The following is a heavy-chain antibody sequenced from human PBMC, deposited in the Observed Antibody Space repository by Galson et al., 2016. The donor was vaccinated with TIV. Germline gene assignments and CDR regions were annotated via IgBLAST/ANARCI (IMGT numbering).Heavy chain of an antibody. V-gene: IGHV3-30*18. Sequence: SLRLSCAASGFTFSTYGMHWVRQAPGKGLEWVAVTSYNGGNKYYAVSVKGRFTISRDNSKNTLHLQMNSLRAEDTAVYYCAKCRRGYDSSWFPRAAYYYYATDVWGQGTTVTVSS. CDR2: TSYNGGNK. CDR3: AKCRRGYDSSWFPRAAYYYYATDV. J-gene: IGHJ6*02. D-gene: IGHD6-13*01. CDR1: GFTFSTYG.